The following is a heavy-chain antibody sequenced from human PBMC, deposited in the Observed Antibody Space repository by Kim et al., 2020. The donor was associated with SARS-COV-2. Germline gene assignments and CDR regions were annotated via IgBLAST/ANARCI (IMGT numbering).Heavy chain of an antibody. D-gene: IGHD3-10*01. Sequence: ARTCEGRVTITRNTSISTAYMELSSLRSEDTAVYYCARGYGSEEFYGMDVWGQGATVTVSS. J-gene: IGHJ6*02. V-gene: IGHV1-8*01. CDR3: ARGYGSEEFYGMDV.